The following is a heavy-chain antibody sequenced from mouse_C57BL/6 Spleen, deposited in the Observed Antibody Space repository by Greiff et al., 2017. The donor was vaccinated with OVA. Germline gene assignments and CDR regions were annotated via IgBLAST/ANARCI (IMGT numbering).Heavy chain of an antibody. D-gene: IGHD2-4*01. Sequence: EVKVEESGPGLVKPSQTVFLTCTVTGISITTGNYRWSWIRQFPGNKLEWIGYIYYSGTITYNPSLTSRTTTTRDTPKNQFFLEMNSLTAEDTATYYCARLYYDSYYFDYWGQGTTLTVSS. CDR3: ARLYYDSYYFDY. CDR1: GISITTGNYR. J-gene: IGHJ2*01. CDR2: IYYSGTI. V-gene: IGHV3-5*01.